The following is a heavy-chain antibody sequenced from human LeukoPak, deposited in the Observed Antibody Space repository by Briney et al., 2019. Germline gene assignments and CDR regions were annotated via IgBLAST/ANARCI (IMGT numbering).Heavy chain of an antibody. J-gene: IGHJ4*02. CDR3: ARHFRSGWTSFDY. Sequence: PGRSLRLSCAASGFTFRSYGIHWVRQAPGKGLEWVTVISYDGSNKYYADSVKGRFTISRDNSKNTLFLQMNSLRAEDTAVYYCARHFRSGWTSFDYWGQGTLVTVSS. CDR1: GFTFRSYG. CDR2: ISYDGSNK. V-gene: IGHV3-30*03. D-gene: IGHD6-19*01.